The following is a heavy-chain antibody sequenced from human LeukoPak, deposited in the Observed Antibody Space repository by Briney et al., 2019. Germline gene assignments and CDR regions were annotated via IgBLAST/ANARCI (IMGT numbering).Heavy chain of an antibody. D-gene: IGHD3-22*01. CDR1: GFTFTSYA. V-gene: IGHV3-30-3*01. J-gene: IGHJ4*02. Sequence: PGASLRLSCAASGFTFTSYAMNWVRQAPGKGLEWVAVISYDGSNKYYADSVKGRFTISRDNSKNTLYLQMNSLRAEDTAVYYCASAITMIVVAPGYWGQGTLVTVSS. CDR3: ASAITMIVVAPGY. CDR2: ISYDGSNK.